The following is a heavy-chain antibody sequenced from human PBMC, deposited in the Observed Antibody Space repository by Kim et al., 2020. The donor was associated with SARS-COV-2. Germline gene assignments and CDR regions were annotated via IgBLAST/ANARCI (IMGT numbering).Heavy chain of an antibody. CDR1: GFTFSSYG. Sequence: GGSLRLSCAASGFTFSSYGMHWVRQAPGKGLEWVAVIWYDGSNKYYADSVKGRFTISRDNSKNTLYLQMNSLRAEDTAVYYCASGFGDLGYGMDVWGQGTTVTVSS. J-gene: IGHJ6*02. V-gene: IGHV3-33*01. D-gene: IGHD3-10*01. CDR2: IWYDGSNK. CDR3: ASGFGDLGYGMDV.